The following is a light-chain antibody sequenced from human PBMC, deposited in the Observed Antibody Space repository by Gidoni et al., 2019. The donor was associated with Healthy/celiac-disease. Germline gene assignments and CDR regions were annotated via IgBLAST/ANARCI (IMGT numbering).Light chain of an antibody. CDR2: AAS. CDR3: QQSYSTPLMYT. Sequence: DIQMTQSPSSLSASVGDRVTITCRASQSISSYLNWYQQKPGKAPKLLIYAASSLQSGVLSRFSGSGSGTDFTLTISSLQPEDFATYYCQQSYSTPLMYTFXQXTKLEIK. CDR1: QSISSY. J-gene: IGKJ2*01. V-gene: IGKV1-39*01.